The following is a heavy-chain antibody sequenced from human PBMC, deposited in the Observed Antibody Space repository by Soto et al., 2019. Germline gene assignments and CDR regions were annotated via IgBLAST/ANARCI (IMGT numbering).Heavy chain of an antibody. Sequence: GGSPRLSCAASGFTFSSYSMNWVRQAPGKGLEWVSSISSSSSYIYYADSVKGRFTISRDNAKNSLYLQMNSLRAEDTAVYYCARAGCSSTSCYTYYYYGMDVWGQGTTVTVSS. V-gene: IGHV3-21*01. D-gene: IGHD2-2*02. CDR2: ISSSSSYI. J-gene: IGHJ6*02. CDR1: GFTFSSYS. CDR3: ARAGCSSTSCYTYYYYGMDV.